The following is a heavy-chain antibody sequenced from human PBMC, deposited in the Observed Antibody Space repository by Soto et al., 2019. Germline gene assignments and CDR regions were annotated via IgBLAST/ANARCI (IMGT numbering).Heavy chain of an antibody. CDR2: NSAYNGNT. J-gene: IGHJ4*02. D-gene: IGHD6-19*01. CDR1: GYTFTSYG. Sequence: RASVKVSCKASGYTFTSYGISWVRQAPGQGLEWMGWNSAYNGNTKYAQKLQGRVTMTTDTSTSTAYMELRSLRFDDTAVYYCASGSIAVAHFDYWGQGTLVTVSS. CDR3: ASGSIAVAHFDY. V-gene: IGHV1-18*01.